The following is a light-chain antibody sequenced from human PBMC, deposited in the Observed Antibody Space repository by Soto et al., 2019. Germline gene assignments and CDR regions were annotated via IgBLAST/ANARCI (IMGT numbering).Light chain of an antibody. CDR1: QSVSSD. V-gene: IGKV3-15*01. CDR3: QQYNNWPRT. Sequence: EIVLTQSPGTLSVSPGERATLSCRASQSVSSDLAWYQQRPGQAPRLLIYGASTRATGVPARFSGSGSGTDFTLTISSLESEDFAVYYCQQYNNWPRTFGGGTKVDIK. CDR2: GAS. J-gene: IGKJ4*01.